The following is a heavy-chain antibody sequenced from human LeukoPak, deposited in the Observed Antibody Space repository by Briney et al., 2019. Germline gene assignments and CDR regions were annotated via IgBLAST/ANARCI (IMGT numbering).Heavy chain of an antibody. V-gene: IGHV3-21*01. Sequence: PGGSLRLSCAASGFTFSSYSMNWVRQAPGKGLEWVSSISSSSSYIYYADSVKGRFTISRDNAKNSLYLQMNSLRAEDTAVYYCARDGIRPGWELLSVNWFDPWGQGTLVTVSS. CDR3: ARDGIRPGWELLSVNWFDP. CDR1: GFTFSSYS. J-gene: IGHJ5*02. D-gene: IGHD1-26*01. CDR2: ISSSSSYI.